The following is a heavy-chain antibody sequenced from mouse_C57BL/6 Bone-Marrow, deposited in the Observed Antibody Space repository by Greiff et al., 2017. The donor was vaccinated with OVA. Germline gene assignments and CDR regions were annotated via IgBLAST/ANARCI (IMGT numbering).Heavy chain of an antibody. CDR3: ALHYDFSAWFAY. D-gene: IGHD2-4*01. V-gene: IGHV1-19*01. CDR2: INPYNGGT. CDR1: GYTFTDYY. Sequence: VQLQQSGPVLVKPGASVKMSCKASGYTFTDYYMNWVKQSHGKSLEWIGVINPYNGGTSYNQKFKGKATLTVDKSSSTAYMELNSLTSEDSAVYYCALHYDFSAWFAYWGQGTLVTVSA. J-gene: IGHJ3*01.